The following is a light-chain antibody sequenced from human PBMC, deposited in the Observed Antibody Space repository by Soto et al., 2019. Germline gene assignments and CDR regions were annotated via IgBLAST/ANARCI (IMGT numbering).Light chain of an antibody. CDR2: GAS. CDR1: QSVSSSY. Sequence: EVVMTQSPATLSASPGERATLSCRASQSVSSSYLAWYQQKPGQAPRLLIYGASSRATGIPDRFSGSGSGTDFTLTISRLEPEDFAVYYCQQYGSSPRFTFGPGTKVDIK. V-gene: IGKV3-20*01. CDR3: QQYGSSPRFT. J-gene: IGKJ3*01.